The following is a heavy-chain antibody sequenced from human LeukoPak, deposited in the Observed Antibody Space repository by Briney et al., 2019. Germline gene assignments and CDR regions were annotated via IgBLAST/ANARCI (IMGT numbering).Heavy chain of an antibody. Sequence: PPGGSLRLSCAASGFTFSSYAMSWVRQAPWKGLEWVSAISGSGGSTYYADSVKGRFTISRDNSKNTLYLQMNSLRAEDTAVYYCAKDLDIVATTSFDYWVQGTLVTVSS. CDR2: ISGSGGST. CDR1: GFTFSSYA. CDR3: AKDLDIVATTSFDY. D-gene: IGHD5-12*01. V-gene: IGHV3-23*01. J-gene: IGHJ4*02.